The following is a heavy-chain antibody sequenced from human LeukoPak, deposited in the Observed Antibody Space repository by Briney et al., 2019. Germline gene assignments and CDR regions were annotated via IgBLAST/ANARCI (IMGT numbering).Heavy chain of an antibody. D-gene: IGHD6-19*01. Sequence: PGGSLRLSCAASGFAFSNAWMSWVRQAPGKGLEWVGRIKSKTDGGTTDYAAPVKGRFTISRNDSKNTLYLQMNSLKTEDTAVYYCAKDGSGWYSSWFDPWGQGTLVTVSS. CDR2: IKSKTDGGTT. CDR3: AKDGSGWYSSWFDP. CDR1: GFAFSNAW. J-gene: IGHJ5*02. V-gene: IGHV3-15*01.